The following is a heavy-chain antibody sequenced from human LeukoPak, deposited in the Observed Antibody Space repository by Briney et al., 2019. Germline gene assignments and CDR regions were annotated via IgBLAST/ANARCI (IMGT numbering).Heavy chain of an antibody. CDR1: GFTFSSYW. J-gene: IGHJ3*02. CDR2: INTDGSST. Sequence: GGSLRLSCAASGFTFSSYWMHWVRQAPGKGLVWVSRINTDGSSTSYADSVKGRFTISRDNAKNTLYLQMNSLRAEDTAVYYCARVLQGIEWSGYHDAFDIWGQGTMVTVSS. D-gene: IGHD3-3*01. CDR3: ARVLQGIEWSGYHDAFDI. V-gene: IGHV3-74*01.